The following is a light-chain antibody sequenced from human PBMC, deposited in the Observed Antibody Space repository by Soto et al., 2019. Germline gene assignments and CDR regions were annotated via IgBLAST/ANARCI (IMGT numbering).Light chain of an antibody. J-gene: IGKJ1*01. CDR1: QGISSY. V-gene: IGKV1-8*01. CDR3: QQYYSYPQT. CDR2: AAS. Sequence: AIRMTQSPSSLSASTGDRVTITCRASQGISSYLAWYQQKPGKAPKLLIYAASTLQGGVPSRFSGSGSGTDFTLTISCLQSEDFATYYCQQYYSYPQTFGQGTKVEIK.